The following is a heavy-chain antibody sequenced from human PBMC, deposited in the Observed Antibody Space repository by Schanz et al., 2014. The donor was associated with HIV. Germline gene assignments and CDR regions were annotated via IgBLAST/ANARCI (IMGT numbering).Heavy chain of an antibody. CDR1: GFTFDDYA. Sequence: EVQLVESGGGLEQPGGSLRLSCAASGFTFDDYAMHWVRQAPGKGLEWVSGISWNSVSIGYAASVKGRFTISRDNAKNSLYMQMNSLRGDDTALYYCAKAYSTSRPYSMDIWGQGTTVTVAS. D-gene: IGHD6-6*01. J-gene: IGHJ6*02. CDR2: ISWNSVSI. V-gene: IGHV3-9*01. CDR3: AKAYSTSRPYSMDI.